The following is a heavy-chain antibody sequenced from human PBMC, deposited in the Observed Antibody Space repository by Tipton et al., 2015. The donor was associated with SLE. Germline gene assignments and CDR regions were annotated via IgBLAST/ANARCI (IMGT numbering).Heavy chain of an antibody. Sequence: TLSLTCTVSGGSISTYYWSWIRQPPGKGLEWIGYIYYSGRTNYNPSLKSRVTISVDTSKNQFSLKLSSVTAADTAVYYCARDIYYGMDVWGQGTTVTVYS. V-gene: IGHV4-59*01. CDR1: GGSISTYY. CDR2: IYYSGRT. CDR3: ARDIYYGMDV. J-gene: IGHJ6*02.